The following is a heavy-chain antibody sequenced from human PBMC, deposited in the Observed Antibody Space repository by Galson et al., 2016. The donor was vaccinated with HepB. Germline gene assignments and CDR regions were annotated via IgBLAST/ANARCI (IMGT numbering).Heavy chain of an antibody. Sequence: SLRLSCAASGFIFNNYAMHWVRQAPGKGLEWVAVISDDGSNKYYADSVKGRFTISRDNSKNTLYLQMNSLRAEDTDVFYCARDDFWTGPPSASFSFDYWGQGTLVTVSS. J-gene: IGHJ4*02. CDR2: ISDDGSNK. CDR3: ARDDFWTGPPSASFSFDY. D-gene: IGHD3/OR15-3a*01. CDR1: GFIFNNYA. V-gene: IGHV3-30-3*01.